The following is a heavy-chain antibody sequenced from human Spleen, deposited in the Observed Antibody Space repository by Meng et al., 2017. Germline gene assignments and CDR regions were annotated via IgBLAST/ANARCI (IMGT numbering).Heavy chain of an antibody. CDR2: IIPIFGTA. Sequence: SVKVSCKASGGTFSSYAISWVRQAPGQGLEWMGGIIPIFGTANYAQKFQGRVTITADESTSTAYMELRSLRSDDTAVYYCARDSYDYVWGSLTRAVGFDYWGQGTLVTVSS. D-gene: IGHD3-16*01. V-gene: IGHV1-69*13. CDR3: ARDSYDYVWGSLTRAVGFDY. J-gene: IGHJ4*02. CDR1: GGTFSSYA.